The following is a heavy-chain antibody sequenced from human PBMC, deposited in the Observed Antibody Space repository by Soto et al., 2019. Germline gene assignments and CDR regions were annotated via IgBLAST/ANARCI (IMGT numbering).Heavy chain of an antibody. D-gene: IGHD4-17*01. CDR2: IQSGGPT. V-gene: IGHV3-66*01. Sequence: PGGSLRLSCAASGFTVSSKYMSWVRQAPGKGLEWVSLIQSGGPTYYADSVKGRFTISRDTSENTLHLQMNSLRAEDTAVYYCAKTVRPIYYYYYMDVWGKGTTVTVSS. J-gene: IGHJ6*03. CDR1: GFTVSSKY. CDR3: AKTVRPIYYYYYMDV.